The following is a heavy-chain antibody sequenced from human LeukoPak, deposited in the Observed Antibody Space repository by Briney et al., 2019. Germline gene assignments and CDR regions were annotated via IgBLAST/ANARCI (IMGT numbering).Heavy chain of an antibody. D-gene: IGHD1-1*01. CDR1: GGSITGYY. CDR2: IYYSGST. Sequence: PSETLSLTCTVSGGSITGYYWSWIRQPPGKGLEWIGYIYYSGSTNYNPSLKSRVTISVDTSKNQFSLKLSSVTAADTAVYYCARVNTLEPTGTPEADAFDIWGQGTMVTVSS. J-gene: IGHJ3*02. V-gene: IGHV4-59*01. CDR3: ARVNTLEPTGTPEADAFDI.